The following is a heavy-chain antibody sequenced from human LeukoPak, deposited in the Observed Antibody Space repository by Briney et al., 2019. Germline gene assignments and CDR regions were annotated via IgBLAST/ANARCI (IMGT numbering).Heavy chain of an antibody. Sequence: ASVKVSCKASGYTFTSYGISWVRQAPGQGLEWMGWISAYNGNTNYAQKLQGRVTMTTDTSTSTAYMELSSLRSEDTAVYYCARGPYSGSYYEFGWFDPWGQGTLVTVSS. CDR1: GYTFTSYG. V-gene: IGHV1-18*01. CDR3: ARGPYSGSYYEFGWFDP. J-gene: IGHJ5*02. CDR2: ISAYNGNT. D-gene: IGHD1-26*01.